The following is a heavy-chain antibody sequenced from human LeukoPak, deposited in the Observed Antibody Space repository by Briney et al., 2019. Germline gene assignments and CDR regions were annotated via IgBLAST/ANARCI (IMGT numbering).Heavy chain of an antibody. CDR2: MNPNSGNT. CDR3: ARGSPQRGGFDP. V-gene: IGHV1-8*01. J-gene: IGHJ5*02. D-gene: IGHD3-10*01. Sequence: GASVKVSCKASGYTFTSYDINWVRQATGQGLEWMGWMNPNSGNTGYAQKFQGRVTMTRNTSISTAYMELSSLRSEDTAVYYCARGSPQRGGFDPWGQGTLVTVSS. CDR1: GYTFTSYD.